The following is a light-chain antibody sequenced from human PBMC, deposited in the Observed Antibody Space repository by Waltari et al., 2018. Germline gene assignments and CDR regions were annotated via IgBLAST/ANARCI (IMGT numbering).Light chain of an antibody. J-gene: IGLJ3*02. CDR3: AAWDDNLTGPL. V-gene: IGLV1-47*01. CDR2: KNN. CDR1: SSNIGGNF. Sequence: SVLTQPPSASGTPGQTVTIPCSGSSSNIGGNFVYWYQQLPGMAPQRLIYKNNQRPCGVLARVSGSKAGTSASLAISGVRSDDEAEYYCAAWDDNLTGPLFGGGTKVTVL.